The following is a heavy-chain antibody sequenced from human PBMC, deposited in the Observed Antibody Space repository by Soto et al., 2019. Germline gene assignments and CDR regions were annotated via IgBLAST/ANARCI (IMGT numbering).Heavy chain of an antibody. D-gene: IGHD1-26*01. CDR2: FDPEDGET. V-gene: IGHV1-24*01. CDR3: ATDWRSGGRYYHDAFDI. J-gene: IGHJ3*02. Sequence: ASVKVSCKVSGYTLTELSMHWVRQAPGKGLEWMGGFDPEDGETIYAQKFQGRVTMTEDTSTDTAYMELSSLRSEDTAVYYCATDWRSGGRYYHDAFDIWGQGTMVTVSS. CDR1: GYTLTELS.